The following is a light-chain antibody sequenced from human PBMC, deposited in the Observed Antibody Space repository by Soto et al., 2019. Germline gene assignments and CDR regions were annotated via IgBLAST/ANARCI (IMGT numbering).Light chain of an antibody. Sequence: QSALTQPASVSGSPGQSITISCTGTSGDIGTYNHGSWYQQHPGRAPQLIILEGNKRPSGVSNRFSASKSGNTASLAVSGLQAEDEADYHCCPYAGRSTVICGGGTKLTVL. J-gene: IGLJ2*01. CDR2: EGN. V-gene: IGLV2-23*01. CDR3: CPYAGRSTVI. CDR1: SGDIGTYNH.